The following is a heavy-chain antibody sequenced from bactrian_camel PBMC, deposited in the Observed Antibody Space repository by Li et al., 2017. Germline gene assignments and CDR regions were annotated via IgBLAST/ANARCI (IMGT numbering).Heavy chain of an antibody. CDR2: IGRDGST. V-gene: IGHV3S57*01. CDR3: AAGITSRHNVGYCCGGYEYNY. J-gene: IGHJ4*01. Sequence: HVQLVESGGGSVQAGGSLRLSCAISGGPYTTYCMGWFRQAPGKEREGVAAIGRDGSTNVANSVKGRFTISISNTKNTMYLQMNSLQTEDTAVYTCAAGITSRHNVGYCCGGYEYNYWGQGTQVTVS. D-gene: IGHD3*01. CDR1: GGPYTTYC.